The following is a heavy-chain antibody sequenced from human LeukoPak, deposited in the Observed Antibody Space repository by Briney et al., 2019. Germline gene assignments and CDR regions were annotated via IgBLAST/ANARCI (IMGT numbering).Heavy chain of an antibody. Sequence: ASVKVSCKASGYTFTSYGISWVRQAPGQGLEWMGWISAYNGNTNYAQKLQGRVTMTTDTSTSTAYMELRSLRSDDTAVYYCARVRVSVYDYVWGSYRPSEASFDYWGQGTLVTVSS. J-gene: IGHJ4*02. CDR2: ISAYNGNT. D-gene: IGHD3-16*02. CDR3: ARVRVSVYDYVWGSYRPSEASFDY. CDR1: GYTFTSYG. V-gene: IGHV1-18*01.